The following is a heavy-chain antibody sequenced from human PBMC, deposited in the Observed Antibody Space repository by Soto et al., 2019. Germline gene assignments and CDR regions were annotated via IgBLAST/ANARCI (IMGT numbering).Heavy chain of an antibody. D-gene: IGHD4-17*01. CDR2: ISYDGSNK. CDR3: AKSSGDSYYYGMDV. J-gene: IGHJ6*02. Sequence: QVQLVESGGGVVQPGRSLRLSCAASGFTFSSYGMHWVRQAPGKGLEWVAVISYDGSNKYYEDSVKGRFTISRDNSKNTLYLQMNSLRGEDTAVYHCAKSSGDSYYYGMDVWGQGTTVTVSS. CDR1: GFTFSSYG. V-gene: IGHV3-30*18.